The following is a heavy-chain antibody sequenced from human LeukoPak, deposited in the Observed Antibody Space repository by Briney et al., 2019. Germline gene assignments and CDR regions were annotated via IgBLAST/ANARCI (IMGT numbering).Heavy chain of an antibody. V-gene: IGHV1-8*01. CDR1: GYTFTSYD. CDR3: ARTFVIVATIDFDY. D-gene: IGHD5-12*01. Sequence: GASVKVSCKASGYTFTSYDINWVRQATGQGLEWMGWMNPNSGNTGYAQKFQGRVTMTRNTSISTAYMELSSLRSEDTAVYYCARTFVIVATIDFDYGGQGTLVTVSS. CDR2: MNPNSGNT. J-gene: IGHJ4*02.